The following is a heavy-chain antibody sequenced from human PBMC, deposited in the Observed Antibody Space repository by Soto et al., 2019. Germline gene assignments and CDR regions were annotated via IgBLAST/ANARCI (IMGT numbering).Heavy chain of an antibody. Sequence: SDTLSLTCTVSGGSISSYYWSWIRQPPGKGLEWIGYIYYSGSTNYNPSLKSRVTISVDTSKNQFSLKLSSVTAADTAVYYCARGAERVVPAALNWFDPWGQGTLVTVSS. V-gene: IGHV4-59*07. CDR3: ARGAERVVPAALNWFDP. CDR2: IYYSGST. D-gene: IGHD2-2*01. J-gene: IGHJ5*02. CDR1: GGSISSYY.